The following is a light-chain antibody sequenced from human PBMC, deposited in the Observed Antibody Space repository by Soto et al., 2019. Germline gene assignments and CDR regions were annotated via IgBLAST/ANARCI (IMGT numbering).Light chain of an antibody. CDR1: SSDVGGYNY. CDR2: DVS. V-gene: IGLV2-14*01. CDR3: SSYTSSIWV. Sequence: QSVLTQPASVSGSPGQSITISCTGTSSDVGGYNYVSWYQQHPGKAPKLMIYDVSNWPSGVSNRFSGSKSGNTASLTISGLQAEDEADYYCSSYTSSIWVFGGGTKLTVL. J-gene: IGLJ3*02.